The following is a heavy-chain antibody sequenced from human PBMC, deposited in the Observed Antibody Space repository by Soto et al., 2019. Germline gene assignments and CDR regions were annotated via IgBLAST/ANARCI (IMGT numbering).Heavy chain of an antibody. D-gene: IGHD3-22*01. CDR3: ARDRSYYDSSGYYRGYGMDV. J-gene: IGHJ6*01. Sequence: SVKASCKASGGTFSSYAISWVRQAPGQGLEWMGGITPIYGTANYAQKCRGIVTLAANKSTSSAYMALSSLRSEDTAVYYGARDRSYYDSSGYYRGYGMDVWGQGTTVTVSS. V-gene: IGHV1-69*06. CDR2: ITPIYGTA. CDR1: GGTFSSYA.